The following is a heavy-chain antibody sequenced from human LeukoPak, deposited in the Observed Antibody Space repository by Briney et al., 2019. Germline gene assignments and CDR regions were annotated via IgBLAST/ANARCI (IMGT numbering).Heavy chain of an antibody. J-gene: IGHJ4*02. CDR1: GFTFSDYY. Sequence: SGGSLRLSCAASGFTFSDYYMSWIRQAPGKGLEWVSYISSSGSTIYYADSVKGRFTISRDNAKNSLYLQMNSLRAEDTAVYYCASGGGMTTVTTVPGFDYWGQGTLVTVSS. CDR2: ISSSGSTI. D-gene: IGHD4-17*01. V-gene: IGHV3-11*01. CDR3: ASGGGMTTVTTVPGFDY.